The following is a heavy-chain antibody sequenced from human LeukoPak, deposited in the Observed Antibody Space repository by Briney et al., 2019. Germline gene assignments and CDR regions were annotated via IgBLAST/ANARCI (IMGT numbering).Heavy chain of an antibody. J-gene: IGHJ3*02. V-gene: IGHV4-4*07. CDR3: ARGGCSTASCLKGAFDI. D-gene: IGHD2-2*01. CDR1: GGSISGYY. Sequence: SETLSLTRTVSGGSISGYYWSWIRPPAGRGLEWIGRISTSGTTNYNPSLKRRVTMSVDTSKNQFSLKLSSMTAADTAVYYCARGGCSTASCLKGAFDIWGQGTMVTVSS. CDR2: ISTSGTT.